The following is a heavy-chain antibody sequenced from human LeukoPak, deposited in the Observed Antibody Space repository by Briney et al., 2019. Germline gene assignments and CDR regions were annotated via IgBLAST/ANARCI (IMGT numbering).Heavy chain of an antibody. V-gene: IGHV4-59*01. CDR1: GGSISSYY. CDR2: IYYSGST. CDR3: ARDAPTRYPGGWFDP. D-gene: IGHD1-1*01. Sequence: SETLSLTCTVSGGSISSYYWSWLRQPPGKGLEWIGYIYYSGSTNYNPSLKSRVTISVDTSKNQFSLKLSSVTAADTAVYYCARDAPTRYPGGWFDPWGQGTLVTVSS. J-gene: IGHJ5*02.